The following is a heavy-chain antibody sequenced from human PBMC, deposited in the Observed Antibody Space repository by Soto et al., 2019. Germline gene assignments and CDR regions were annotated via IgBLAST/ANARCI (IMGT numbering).Heavy chain of an antibody. J-gene: IGHJ4*02. V-gene: IGHV3-23*01. CDR1: GFTFSSYA. CDR3: AKVRFKLVSRLFDY. CDR2: ISGSGGNT. Sequence: GGSLRLSCAASGFTFSSYAMSWVRQAPGKGLEWVSAISGSGGNTYYADSVKGRFTISRDNSKNTLYLQMNSLRAEDTAVYYCAKVRFKLVSRLFDYWRQGTLVPVS. D-gene: IGHD2-8*01.